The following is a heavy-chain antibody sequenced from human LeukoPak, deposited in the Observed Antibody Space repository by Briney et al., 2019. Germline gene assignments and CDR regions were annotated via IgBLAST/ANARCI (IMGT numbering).Heavy chain of an antibody. CDR3: AIMHGYYDGSGYWVQ. CDR1: GFTFGSYG. J-gene: IGHJ1*01. D-gene: IGHD3-22*01. Sequence: SGGSLRLSCAASGFTFGSYGMSWVRQAPGKGLDWVSFITPNADRTSYADSVEGRFTISRDNPRNTLYMQMNSLRDEDTAVYYCAIMHGYYDGSGYWVQWGQGTLVTVSS. V-gene: IGHV3-23*01. CDR2: ITPNADRT.